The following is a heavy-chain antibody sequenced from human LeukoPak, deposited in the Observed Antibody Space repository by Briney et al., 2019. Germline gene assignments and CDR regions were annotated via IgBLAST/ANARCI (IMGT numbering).Heavy chain of an antibody. CDR3: ARGSHSRADSRSNDY. V-gene: IGHV4-31*03. J-gene: IGHJ4*02. CDR1: GRSLSSGGYY. Sequence: SQTLSLTCTVSGRSLSSGGYYWNWIRQHPGKGLEWIGYIYYSGSTYYNPSLKSRVTISVDTSKNQFSLKLNSVTAADTAVYYCARGSHSRADSRSNDYWGQGTLVTVSS. CDR2: IYYSGST. D-gene: IGHD2-15*01.